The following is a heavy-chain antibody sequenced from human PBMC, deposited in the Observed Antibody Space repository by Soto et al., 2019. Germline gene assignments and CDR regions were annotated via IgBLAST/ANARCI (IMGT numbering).Heavy chain of an antibody. J-gene: IGHJ4*02. V-gene: IGHV1-18*01. Sequence: ASVKVSCKASGYTFTSYGISWVRQAPGQGLEWMGWISAYNGNTNYAQRLQGRVTMTTGTSTSTAYMELRSLRSDDTAVYYCANYYDSSGYLDYWGQGTLVTVS. CDR1: GYTFTSYG. CDR2: ISAYNGNT. CDR3: ANYYDSSGYLDY. D-gene: IGHD3-22*01.